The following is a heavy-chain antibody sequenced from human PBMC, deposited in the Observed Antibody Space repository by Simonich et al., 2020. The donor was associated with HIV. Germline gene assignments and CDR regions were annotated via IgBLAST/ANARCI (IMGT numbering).Heavy chain of an antibody. CDR2: INHSGST. V-gene: IGHV4-34*01. D-gene: IGHD6-13*01. Sequence: QVQLQQWGAGLLKPSETLSLSCAVYGGSFNTYYWSWIRQPPGKWLEWIGEINHSGSTNYNPSLKSRVTISVDTSKNQFSLKLSSVTAADTAVYYCARGRYSSSSHDVFDSWGQGTMVTVSS. CDR1: GGSFNTYY. J-gene: IGHJ3*02. CDR3: ARGRYSSSSHDVFDS.